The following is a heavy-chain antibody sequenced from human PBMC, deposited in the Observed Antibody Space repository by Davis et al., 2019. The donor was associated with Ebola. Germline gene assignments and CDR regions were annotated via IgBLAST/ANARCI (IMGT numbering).Heavy chain of an antibody. Sequence: MPSETLSLTCTVSGGSIISSSSYWGWIRQPPRKGLEWIGSIYYSGITYYNPSLKSRVTISVDTSKNQFSLKLRSVTAADTAVYYCAAAKPSYYYDSSGYNTRGDAFDIWGQGTMVTVSS. J-gene: IGHJ3*02. D-gene: IGHD3-22*01. V-gene: IGHV4-39*01. CDR2: IYYSGIT. CDR1: GGSIISSSSY. CDR3: AAAKPSYYYDSSGYNTRGDAFDI.